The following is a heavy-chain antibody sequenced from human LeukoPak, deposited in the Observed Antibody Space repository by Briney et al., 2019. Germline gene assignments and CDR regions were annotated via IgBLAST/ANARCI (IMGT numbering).Heavy chain of an antibody. Sequence: ASVKVSCKASGYTFTGYYMHWVRQAPGQGLEWMGWINPNSGGTNYAQKFQGRVTMTRDTSISTAYMELSRLRSDDTAVYYCARVVMRVTTVTTGGPYYWFDPWGQGTLVIVSS. CDR2: INPNSGGT. V-gene: IGHV1-2*02. J-gene: IGHJ5*02. D-gene: IGHD4-17*01. CDR1: GYTFTGYY. CDR3: ARVVMRVTTVTTGGPYYWFDP.